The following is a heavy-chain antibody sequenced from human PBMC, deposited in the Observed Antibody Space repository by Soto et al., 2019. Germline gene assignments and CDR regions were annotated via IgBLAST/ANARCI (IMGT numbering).Heavy chain of an antibody. CDR3: AKDPPGSGPDFDY. CDR1: GGSISSYY. Sequence: PSETLSLTCTVSGGSISSYYWSWVRQAPGKGLEWVSYISGSGDTTYYADSLKGRFTISRDNSKNTLSLQMNSLRAEDTAVYYCAKDPPGSGPDFDYWGQGTLVTVSS. V-gene: IGHV3-23*01. J-gene: IGHJ4*02. CDR2: ISGSGDTT. D-gene: IGHD2-8*02.